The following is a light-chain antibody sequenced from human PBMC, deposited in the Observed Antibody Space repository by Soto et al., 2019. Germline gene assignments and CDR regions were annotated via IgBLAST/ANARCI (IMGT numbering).Light chain of an antibody. CDR1: HTVNNNY. CDR2: GSS. J-gene: IGKJ1*01. CDR3: QQYGDSLLT. V-gene: IGKV3-20*01. Sequence: EILLTQSPGTLSLSPGERATLSCRASHTVNNNYLAWYQQRPGQAPRLLISGSSRRANGIPDRFSGSGSGTDFTLTISRLEPEDFAVHFCQQYGDSLLTFGQGTKVDIK.